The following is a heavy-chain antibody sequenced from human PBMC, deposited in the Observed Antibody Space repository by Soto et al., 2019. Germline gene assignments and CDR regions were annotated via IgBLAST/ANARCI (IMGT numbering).Heavy chain of an antibody. CDR1: GYSFTSYW. D-gene: IGHD6-19*01. V-gene: IGHV5-10-1*01. CDR3: ATSKYTSGWTN. CDR2: IDPSDSYT. J-gene: IGHJ4*02. Sequence: GESLKISCKGSGYSFTSYWINWVRQMPGKGLEWMGRIDPSDSYTKYSPSFQGHVTLSADRSISTASLQWSSLKASDTAMYFCATSKYTSGWTNWGQGTLVTVSS.